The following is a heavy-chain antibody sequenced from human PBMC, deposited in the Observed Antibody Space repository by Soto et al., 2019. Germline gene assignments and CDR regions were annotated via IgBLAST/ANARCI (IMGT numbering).Heavy chain of an antibody. J-gene: IGHJ4*02. CDR1: GFTFSRVS. CDR3: AKVAY. CDR2: ISSGSSDT. V-gene: IGHV3-21*01. Sequence: PGGSLRLSCEGCGFTFSRVSMNWVRQFPGKGLECVAFISSGSSDTCYADSVKGRLIIPRDNAQNSLFLQMNTMRPEDTAMYYCAKVAYWGPGTQVTVSS.